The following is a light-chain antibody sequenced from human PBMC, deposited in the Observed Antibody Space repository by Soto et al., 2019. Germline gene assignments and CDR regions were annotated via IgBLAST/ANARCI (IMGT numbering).Light chain of an antibody. CDR2: GAS. CDR3: QQYGSSWT. Sequence: EIVLTQSPGTLSLSPGERATLSCRASQSVSSSYLAWYQQKPGQAPRLPIYGASSRATGIPDRFSGSGSGTEFTLTISRLEPEDFAVYYCQQYGSSWTFGQGTKVDIK. J-gene: IGKJ1*01. CDR1: QSVSSSY. V-gene: IGKV3-20*01.